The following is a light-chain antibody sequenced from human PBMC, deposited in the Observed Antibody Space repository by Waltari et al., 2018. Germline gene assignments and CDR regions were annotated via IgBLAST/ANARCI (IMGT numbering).Light chain of an antibody. CDR3: MQGIHWPRS. V-gene: IGKV2-30*02. CDR2: KVS. J-gene: IGKJ1*01. Sequence: DVVMTQSPLSLPVTLGQPASISCRSSQSLVHSDGNTYLSWFQQRPGQSPRRLIYKVSNRGSGVPDRFSGSGSGTDFTLKISRVEAEDIAIYYCMQGIHWPRSFGQGTKVEIE. CDR1: QSLVHSDGNTY.